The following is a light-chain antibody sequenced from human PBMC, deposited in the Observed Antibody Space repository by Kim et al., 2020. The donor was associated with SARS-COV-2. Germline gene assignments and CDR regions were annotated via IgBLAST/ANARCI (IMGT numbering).Light chain of an antibody. J-gene: IGKJ2*01. CDR3: QQYNSYPYT. V-gene: IGKV1-5*01. CDR1: QSISSW. Sequence: SASVGDRVTITCRASQSISSWLAWYQQKPGKAPKLLIYDASSLESGVPSRFSGSGSGTEFTLTISSLQHDDFATYYCQQYNSYPYTFGQGTKLEI. CDR2: DAS.